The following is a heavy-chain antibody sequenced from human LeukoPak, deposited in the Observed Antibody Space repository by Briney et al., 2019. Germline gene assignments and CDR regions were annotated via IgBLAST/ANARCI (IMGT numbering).Heavy chain of an antibody. CDR2: IWHDGVNK. CDR3: AREGIVATLDY. V-gene: IGHV3-33*01. CDR1: GFTFSNYG. Sequence: PGRSLRLSCAASGFTFSNYGMHWVRQAPGKGLEWVALIWHDGVNKYYADSVKGRFTISRDMPKNTLYLQMNSLRAEDTAVYYCAREGIVATLDYWGQGTLVTVSS. J-gene: IGHJ4*02. D-gene: IGHD5-12*01.